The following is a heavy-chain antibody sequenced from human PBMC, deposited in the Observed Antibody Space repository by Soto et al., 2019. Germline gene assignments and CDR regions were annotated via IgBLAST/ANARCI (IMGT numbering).Heavy chain of an antibody. CDR1: EFTFSSYW. V-gene: IGHV3-7*01. J-gene: IGHJ4*02. CDR2: IKQDGSEK. CDR3: ARDGRPSYYDIVTGQGAFDS. D-gene: IGHD3-9*01. Sequence: GGSLRLSWTASEFTFSSYWMSWVRQAPGKGLEWVANIKQDGSEKYYVDSVKGRFTISRDNAKNSLYLQMNSLRAEDTAVYYCARDGRPSYYDIVTGQGAFDSWGQGTLVTVSS.